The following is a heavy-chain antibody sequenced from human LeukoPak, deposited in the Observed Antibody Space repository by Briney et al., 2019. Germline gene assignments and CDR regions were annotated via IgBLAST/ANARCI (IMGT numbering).Heavy chain of an antibody. V-gene: IGHV3-21*01. CDR3: ARGGDIVVVPAANREVTGLDY. CDR2: ISSSSSYI. Sequence: GGSLRLSCAASGFTFSSYSMNWVRQAPGKGLEWVSSISSSSSYIYYADSVKGRFTISRDNSKNTLYLQMNSLRAEDTAVYYCARGGDIVVVPAANREVTGLDYWGQGTLVTVSS. J-gene: IGHJ4*02. CDR1: GFTFSSYS. D-gene: IGHD2-2*01.